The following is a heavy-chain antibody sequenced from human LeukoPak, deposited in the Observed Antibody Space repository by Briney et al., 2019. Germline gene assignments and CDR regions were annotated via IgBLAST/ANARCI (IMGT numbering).Heavy chain of an antibody. V-gene: IGHV3-7*04. CDR1: GFTFSNHW. Sequence: GGSLRLSCVASGFTFSNHWMNWVRQAPGKGLECVANINQDGSEKNYVDSVKGRFTISRDNAKNSLYLQMNSLRVEDTAVYYCVRGTGYWGQGTLVTVSP. D-gene: IGHD2-8*02. J-gene: IGHJ4*02. CDR3: VRGTGY. CDR2: INQDGSEK.